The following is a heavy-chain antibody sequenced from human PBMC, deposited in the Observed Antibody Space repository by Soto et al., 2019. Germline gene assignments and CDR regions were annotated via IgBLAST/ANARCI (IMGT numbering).Heavy chain of an antibody. V-gene: IGHV4-30-2*01. CDR3: ARDSLTGYYFDY. D-gene: IGHD3-9*01. J-gene: IGHJ4*02. CDR2: IYHSGST. CDR1: GGSISSGGYS. Sequence: QLQLQESGSGLVKPSQTLSLTCAVSGGSISSGGYSWNWIRQPPGKGLEWIGYIYHSGSTYYNPSLKCRDAISVEKSQNQCTLKLSSVTSADTAVFYCARDSLTGYYFDYWGQGMLVTISS.